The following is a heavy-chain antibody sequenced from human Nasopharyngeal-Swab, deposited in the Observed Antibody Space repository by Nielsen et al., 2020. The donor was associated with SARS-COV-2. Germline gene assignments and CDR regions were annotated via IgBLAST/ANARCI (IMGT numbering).Heavy chain of an antibody. V-gene: IGHV4-34*01. J-gene: IGHJ5*02. Sequence: SETLSLTCTVSGGSISSYYWSWIRQPPGKGLEWIGEINHSGSTNYNPSLKSRVTISRDTSKNQFSLRLTSVTAADTAVYCCARGGIGSGWNWFDPWGQGTLVTVSS. CDR3: ARGGIGSGWNWFDP. CDR1: GGSISSYY. D-gene: IGHD6-19*01. CDR2: INHSGST.